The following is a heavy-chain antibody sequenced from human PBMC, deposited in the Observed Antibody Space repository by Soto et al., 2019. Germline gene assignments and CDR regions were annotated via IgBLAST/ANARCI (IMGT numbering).Heavy chain of an antibody. V-gene: IGHV3-9*01. J-gene: IGHJ4*02. Sequence: EVQLVESGGGLVQPGRSLRLSCAASGFTFDDYAMHWVRQAPGKGLEWVSGIRWNSGSIGYADSVKCRFTISRDNAKNSLYLQMNSLRAEDTALYYCAKDIKHGRAAAAGMTHWGQGTLVTVSS. CDR2: IRWNSGSI. CDR3: AKDIKHGRAAAAGMTH. CDR1: GFTFDDYA. D-gene: IGHD6-13*01.